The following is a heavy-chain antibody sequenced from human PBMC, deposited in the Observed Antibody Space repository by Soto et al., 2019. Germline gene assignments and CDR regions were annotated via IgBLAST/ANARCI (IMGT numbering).Heavy chain of an antibody. CDR3: ARHESIVVVTAARALDI. J-gene: IGHJ3*02. CDR1: GGSISSYY. Sequence: PSETLSLTCTVSGGSISSYYWSWIRQPPGKGLEWIGYIFYSGSTNYNPSLKSRVTISVDTSKNQFSVKLNSVTAADTAVYYCARHESIVVVTAARALDIWGQGTMVTVSS. D-gene: IGHD2-15*01. CDR2: IFYSGST. V-gene: IGHV4-59*08.